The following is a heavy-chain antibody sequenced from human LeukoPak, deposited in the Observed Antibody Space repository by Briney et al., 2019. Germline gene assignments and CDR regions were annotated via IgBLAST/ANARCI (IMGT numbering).Heavy chain of an antibody. J-gene: IGHJ4*02. CDR1: GYTFTSYD. CDR2: MNPNSGNT. V-gene: IGHV1-8*03. CDR3: ARGRRYCSGGSCYIDY. D-gene: IGHD2-15*01. Sequence: GASVKVSCKASGYTFTSYDINWVRQATGQGLEWMGWMNPNSGNTGYAQKFQGRVTITRNTSISTAYMELSSLRSEDTAVYYCARGRRYCSGGSCYIDYWGQGTLVTVSS.